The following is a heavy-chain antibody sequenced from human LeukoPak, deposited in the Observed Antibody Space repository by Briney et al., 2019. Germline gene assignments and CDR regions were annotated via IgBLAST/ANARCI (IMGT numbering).Heavy chain of an antibody. CDR3: ARRGEYYDILTGYRTIDY. V-gene: IGHV4-4*07. CDR2: IYTSGST. Sequence: LETLSLTCTVSGGSISSYYWSWIRQPAGKGLEWIGRIYTSGSTNYNPSLKSRVTMSVDTSKNQFSLKLSSVTAADTAVYYCARRGEYYDILTGYRTIDYWGQGTLVTVSS. J-gene: IGHJ4*02. D-gene: IGHD3-9*01. CDR1: GGSISSYY.